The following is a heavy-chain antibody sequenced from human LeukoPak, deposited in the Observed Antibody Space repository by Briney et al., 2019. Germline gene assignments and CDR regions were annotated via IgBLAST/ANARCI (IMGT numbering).Heavy chain of an antibody. Sequence: ASETLSLTCTVSADSINSGGYYWNWIRQHPEKGLEWIGYIYYNGNSFYNPSLRSRVTISVDTSENQFSLKLSSVTAADTAVYYCARGQISGFGDLSSFDYWGQGVLVTVSS. CDR3: ARGQISGFGDLSSFDY. CDR2: IYYNGNS. D-gene: IGHD3-10*01. J-gene: IGHJ4*02. CDR1: ADSINSGGYY. V-gene: IGHV4-31*03.